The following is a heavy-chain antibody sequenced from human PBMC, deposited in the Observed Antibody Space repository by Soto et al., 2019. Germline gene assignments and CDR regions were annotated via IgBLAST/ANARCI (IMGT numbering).Heavy chain of an antibody. J-gene: IGHJ4*02. CDR1: GFTFSSYG. V-gene: IGHV3-33*01. CDR2: IWYDGSNK. CDR3: ARDHRTQTYYYDSSGALDY. D-gene: IGHD3-22*01. Sequence: QVQLVESGGGVVQPGRSLRLSCAASGFTFSSYGMHWVRQAPGKGLEWVAVIWYDGSNKYYADSVKGRFTISRDNSKNTLYLQMNSLRAEDTAVYYCARDHRTQTYYYDSSGALDYWGQGTLVTVSS.